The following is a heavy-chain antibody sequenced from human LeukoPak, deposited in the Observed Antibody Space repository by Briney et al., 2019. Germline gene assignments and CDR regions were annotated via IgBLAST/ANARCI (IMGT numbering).Heavy chain of an antibody. CDR2: INEGGST. CDR1: GGSFSEYF. Sequence: SETLSLTCSVYGGSFSEYFWGWTRQAPGEGLEWIGEINEGGSTNYNPAFMTRVVVTVDRSKNDFSLTMNFVTAADTAVDYCVRVSKITRGAWGYAFDIWGQGTTVIVSS. D-gene: IGHD3-16*01. V-gene: IGHV4-34*01. CDR3: VRVSKITRGAWGYAFDI. J-gene: IGHJ3*02.